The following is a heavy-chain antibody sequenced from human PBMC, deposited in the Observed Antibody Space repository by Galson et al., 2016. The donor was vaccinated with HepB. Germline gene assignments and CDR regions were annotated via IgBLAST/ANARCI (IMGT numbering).Heavy chain of an antibody. D-gene: IGHD1-26*01. CDR3: GRGSYGSWGSVWY. J-gene: IGHJ4*02. Sequence: SLRLSCAASGFTFSNYWVHWVRQAPGKGLVLVSRINSDGSSISYGDSVKGRFTISRDNAKNTLYMQMNSLRAEDTAVYYCGRGSYGSWGSVWYWGQGTLVTVSS. CDR2: INSDGSSI. V-gene: IGHV3-74*01. CDR1: GFTFSNYW.